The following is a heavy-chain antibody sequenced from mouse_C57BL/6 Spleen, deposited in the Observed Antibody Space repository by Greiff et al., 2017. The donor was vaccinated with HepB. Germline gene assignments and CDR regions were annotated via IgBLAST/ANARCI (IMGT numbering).Heavy chain of an antibody. D-gene: IGHD3-2*02. CDR2: IYPRDGST. V-gene: IGHV1-85*01. J-gene: IGHJ3*01. CDR3: DSGYGAWFAY. CDR1: GYTFTSYD. Sequence: QVHVKQSGPELVKPGASVKLSCKASGYTFTSYDINWVKQRPGQGLEWIGWIYPRDGSTKYNEKFKGKATLTVDTSSSTAYMELHSLTSEDSAVYFCDSGYGAWFAYWGQGTLVTVSA.